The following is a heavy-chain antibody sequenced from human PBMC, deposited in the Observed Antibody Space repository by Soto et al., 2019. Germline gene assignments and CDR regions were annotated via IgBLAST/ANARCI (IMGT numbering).Heavy chain of an antibody. CDR1: GGTFSSYA. CDR3: AFTMTTGLVPGYYYGMDV. V-gene: IGHV1-69*13. Sequence: ASVKVSCKASGGTFSSYAISWVRQAPGQGLEWMGGIIPIFGTANYAQKFQGRVTITADESTSTAYMELSSLRSEDTAVYYCAFTMTTGLVPGYYYGMDVWGQGTTVTVSS. CDR2: IIPIFGTA. J-gene: IGHJ6*02. D-gene: IGHD3-22*01.